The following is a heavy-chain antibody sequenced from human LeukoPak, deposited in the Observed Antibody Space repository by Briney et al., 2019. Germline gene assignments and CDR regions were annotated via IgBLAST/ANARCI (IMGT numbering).Heavy chain of an antibody. CDR2: IYHSGST. CDR3: ARERTSRSTWKSSDY. J-gene: IGHJ4*02. Sequence: SETLSLTCTVSGGSISSGGYYWSWIRQPPGKGLEWIVYIYHSGSTYYNPSLKSRVTISVHRSKNQFSLKLSSVTAADTAVYYCARERTSRSTWKSSDYWGQGTLVTVSS. D-gene: IGHD1-1*01. V-gene: IGHV4-30-2*01. CDR1: GGSISSGGYY.